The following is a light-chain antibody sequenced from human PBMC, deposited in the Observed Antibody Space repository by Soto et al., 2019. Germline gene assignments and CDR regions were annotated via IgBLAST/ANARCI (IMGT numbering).Light chain of an antibody. CDR1: QDISSF. CDR2: AAT. J-gene: IGKJ4*01. Sequence: DIQLTQPASSLAASVGARFTITCRASQDISSFLAWYQQKPGKAPKLLIYAATSLQSGVPSRFSGSGSGTEFTLTLSSLQPEDFATYYCQQLALYPSSSGGGTEVDI. CDR3: QQLALYPSS. V-gene: IGKV1-9*01.